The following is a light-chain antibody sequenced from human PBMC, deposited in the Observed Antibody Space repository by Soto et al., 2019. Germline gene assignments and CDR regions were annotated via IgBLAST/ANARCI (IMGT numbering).Light chain of an antibody. J-gene: IGKJ2*01. CDR2: EAS. CDR3: QQYNGYPYT. V-gene: IGKV1-5*03. CDR1: QSISSW. Sequence: DIQMTQSPSTLSASVGDRVTVTCRASQSISSWLAWYQQKPGKPPKLLIYEASSLRSGVPSRFSGSGSGTEFTLTISSLQPDDFATYYCQQYNGYPYTFGQGTKLEIK.